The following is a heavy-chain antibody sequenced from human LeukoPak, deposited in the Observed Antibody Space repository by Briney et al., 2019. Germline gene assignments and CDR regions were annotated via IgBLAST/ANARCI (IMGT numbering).Heavy chain of an antibody. CDR2: ITGSDDAT. V-gene: IGHV3-23*01. J-gene: IGHJ4*02. CDR1: GFTFNNAA. Sequence: GGSLRLSCAASGFTFNNAAMTWVRQAPGKGLEWVSTITGSDDATYYADSVKGRFIISRDYSKSTVHLQMDSLRVDDTAIYYCAKGPRLNSRYHPDYWGQGTLVTVSS. D-gene: IGHD2/OR15-2a*01. CDR3: AKGPRLNSRYHPDY.